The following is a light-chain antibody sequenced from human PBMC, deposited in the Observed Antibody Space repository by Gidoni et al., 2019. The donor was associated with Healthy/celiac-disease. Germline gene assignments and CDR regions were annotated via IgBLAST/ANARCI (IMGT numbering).Light chain of an antibody. CDR3: HQGPLT. J-gene: IGKJ4*01. CDR1: TGITSY. V-gene: IGKV1-8*01. Sequence: AIRRTQSPSSFSASTGDRVTITCRASTGITSYLAWYQQKPGNAPKLLIYAASTLQSGVPSSFSGSGSGTDFTLTISCLQSEDLAAYCCHQGPLTFGGGTKVEIK. CDR2: AAS.